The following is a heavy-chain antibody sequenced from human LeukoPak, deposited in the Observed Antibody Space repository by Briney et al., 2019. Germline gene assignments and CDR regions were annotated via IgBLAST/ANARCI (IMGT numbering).Heavy chain of an antibody. V-gene: IGHV3-66*01. CDR3: ARDMGSGSSYGDFDY. Sequence: GGSLRLSCAASGFTFRNYWMGWVRQAPGKGLEWVSVIYSGGSIYYADSVKGRFTISRDNSKNTLYLQMNSLRAEDTAVYYCARDMGSGSSYGDFDYWGQGTLVTVSS. CDR1: GFTFRNYW. D-gene: IGHD3-10*01. CDR2: IYSGGSI. J-gene: IGHJ4*02.